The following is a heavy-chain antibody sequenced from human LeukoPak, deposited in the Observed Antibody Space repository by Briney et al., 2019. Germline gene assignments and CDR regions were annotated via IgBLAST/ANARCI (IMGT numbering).Heavy chain of an antibody. D-gene: IGHD5-12*01. Sequence: GGSLRLSCTASGFNFSAYGMHWVRQAPGEGLDWVAVVSFHGANEYYADSVKGRFTISRDNSNNTLYLQMNGVRVEDTAVYYCAKGRRGSSYVHYFDNWGQGTLVTVSS. V-gene: IGHV3-30*18. CDR1: GFNFSAYG. CDR3: AKGRRGSSYVHYFDN. J-gene: IGHJ4*02. CDR2: VSFHGANE.